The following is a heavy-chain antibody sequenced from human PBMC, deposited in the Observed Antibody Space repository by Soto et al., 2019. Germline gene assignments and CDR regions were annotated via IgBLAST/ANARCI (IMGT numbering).Heavy chain of an antibody. CDR1: GFSFSTSGVG. Sequence: ESGPTLVNPTQTLTLTCTFSGFSFSTSGVGVGWIRQPPGKALEWLALIYWNDDKRYSPSLKSRLTITKDTSKNQVVLTMTNMDPVDTATYYRAHRKTDDTYYYDSSGYHSNCGQGTSVTGSA. J-gene: IGHJ4*02. CDR2: IYWNDDK. V-gene: IGHV2-5*01. CDR3: AHRKTDDTYYYDSSGYHSN. D-gene: IGHD3-22*01.